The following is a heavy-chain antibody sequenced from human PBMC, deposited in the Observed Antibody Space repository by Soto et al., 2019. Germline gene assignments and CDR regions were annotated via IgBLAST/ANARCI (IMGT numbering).Heavy chain of an antibody. CDR1: GGTFSSYT. CDR3: ARNGDWDAFDI. J-gene: IGHJ3*02. CDR2: IIPIRGIA. D-gene: IGHD2-21*02. Sequence: QVQLVQSGAEVKKPGSSVKVSCKASGGTFSSYTISWVRQAPGKGLEWMGRIIPIRGIANYEQKFQGRVTITADKSTSTAYMELSSLRSEDTAVYYCARNGDWDAFDIWGQGTMVTVSS. V-gene: IGHV1-69*02.